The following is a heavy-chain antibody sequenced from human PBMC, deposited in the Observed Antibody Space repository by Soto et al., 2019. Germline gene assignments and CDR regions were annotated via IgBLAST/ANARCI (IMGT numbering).Heavy chain of an antibody. J-gene: IGHJ4*02. D-gene: IGHD6-13*01. Sequence: PGGSLRLSCAASGFTFDYYWMHWVRQVPGKGLLWVSHIQNDASLTTYADSVKGRFTISRDNSMNTLYLQMNTLRAEDTAIYYCAKVSSSWYAGFFDLWGQGTLVTVSS. CDR3: AKVSSSWYAGFFDL. CDR2: IQNDASLT. V-gene: IGHV3-74*01. CDR1: GFTFDYYW.